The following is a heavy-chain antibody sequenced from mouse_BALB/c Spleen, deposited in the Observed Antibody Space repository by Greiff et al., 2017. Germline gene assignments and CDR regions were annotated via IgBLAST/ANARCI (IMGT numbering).Heavy chain of an antibody. J-gene: IGHJ4*01. CDR1: GFSLSRYS. CDR3: ARTFTTVVATDAMDY. CDR2: IWGGGST. V-gene: IGHV2-6-4*01. D-gene: IGHD1-1*01. Sequence: QVQLKESGPGLVAPSQSLSITCTVSGFSLSRYSVHWVRQPPGKGLEWLGMIWGGGSTDYNSALKSRLSISKDNSKSQVFLKMNSLQTDDTARYYCARTFTTVVATDAMDYWGQGTSVTVSS.